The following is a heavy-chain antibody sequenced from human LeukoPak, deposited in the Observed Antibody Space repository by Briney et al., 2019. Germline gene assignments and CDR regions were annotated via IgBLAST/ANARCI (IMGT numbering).Heavy chain of an antibody. J-gene: IGHJ5*02. Sequence: PGGSLRLSCVASGITFSHYSMNWVRQAPGKGLEWVSYISSFSGTINYADSVKGRFTISRDNAKNSLYLQMNSLRAEDTAVYYCSRLPDPWGQGTLVTVSS. CDR2: ISSFSGTI. CDR1: GITFSHYS. V-gene: IGHV3-48*01. CDR3: SRLPDP.